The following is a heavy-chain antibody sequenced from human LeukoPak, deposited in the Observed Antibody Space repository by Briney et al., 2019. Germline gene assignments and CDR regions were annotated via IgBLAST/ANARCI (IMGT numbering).Heavy chain of an antibody. CDR1: GFTFSSYS. CDR3: AGGDYYDSSGYYGY. D-gene: IGHD3-22*01. CDR2: ISSSSSTI. V-gene: IGHV3-48*02. J-gene: IGHJ4*02. Sequence: GGSLRLSCAASGFTFSSYSMNWVRQAPGKGLEWVSYISSSSSTIYYADSVKGRFTISRDNAKNSLYLQMNSLRDEDTAVYYCAGGDYYDSSGYYGYWGQGTLVTVSS.